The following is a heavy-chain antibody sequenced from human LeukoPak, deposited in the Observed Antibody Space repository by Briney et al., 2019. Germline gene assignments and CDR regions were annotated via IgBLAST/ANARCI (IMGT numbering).Heavy chain of an antibody. CDR2: ISSSGRTV. CDR1: GFTFSVYY. V-gene: IGHV3-11*01. D-gene: IGHD1-26*01. J-gene: IGHJ3*02. CDR3: AREVRFGGSYFI. Sequence: PGGTLRLFCAFSGFTFSVYYMSCIRQAPGKGLVWVSYISSSGRTVYYADAVKGRFTISRDNAKNSLYLQMNSLRAEDTAVYYCAREVRFGGSYFIWGQGTMDTVSS.